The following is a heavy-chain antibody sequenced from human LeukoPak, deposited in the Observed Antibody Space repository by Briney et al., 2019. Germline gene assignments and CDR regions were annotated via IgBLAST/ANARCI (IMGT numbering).Heavy chain of an antibody. V-gene: IGHV3-23*01. CDR1: GFTFSSYA. CDR3: ARDYYFDY. J-gene: IGHJ4*02. CDR2: ISGSGDST. D-gene: IGHD3/OR15-3a*01. Sequence: PGGSLRLSCAASGFTFSSYAMTWVRQAPGKGLEWVSAISGSGDSTNYADSVKGRFTIARDNSKNTLYLQMNSLRAEDTAVYYCARDYYFDYWGQGTLVTVSS.